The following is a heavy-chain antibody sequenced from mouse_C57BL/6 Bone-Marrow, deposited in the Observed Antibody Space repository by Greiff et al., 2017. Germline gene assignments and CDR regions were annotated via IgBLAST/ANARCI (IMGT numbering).Heavy chain of an antibody. CDR2: IYPRDGST. D-gene: IGHD1-2*01. Sequence: VQGVESDAELVKPGASVKISCKVSGYTFTDHTIHWMKQRPEQGLEWIGYIYPRDGSTKYNEKFKGKATLTADKSSSTAYMQLNSLTSEDSAVYFCASEAVLRPFAYWGQGTLVTVSA. CDR3: ASEAVLRPFAY. V-gene: IGHV1-78*01. CDR1: GYTFTDHT. J-gene: IGHJ3*01.